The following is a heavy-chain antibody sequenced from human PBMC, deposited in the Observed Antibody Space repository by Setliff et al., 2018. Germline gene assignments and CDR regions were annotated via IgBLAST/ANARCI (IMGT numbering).Heavy chain of an antibody. CDR2: MNPNSGNT. D-gene: IGHD3-16*02. J-gene: IGHJ6*02. V-gene: IGHV1-8*02. CDR3: ARLYYDYVWGSYRLYYYYGMDV. CDR1: GYTFTSYD. Sequence: ASVKVSCKASGYTFTSYDVNWVRQATGQGLEWMGWMNPNSGNTGYAQKFQGRVTMTRNTSISTAYMELSSLRSEDTAVYYCARLYYDYVWGSYRLYYYYGMDVWGQGATVTVSS.